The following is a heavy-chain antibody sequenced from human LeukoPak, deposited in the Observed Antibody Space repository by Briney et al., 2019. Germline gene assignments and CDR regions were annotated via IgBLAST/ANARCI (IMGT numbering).Heavy chain of an antibody. CDR2: ISAYNGNT. D-gene: IGHD2-2*02. CDR3: ARVGLGYCSSTSCYRSYYYYYMDV. CDR1: GYTFTSYG. V-gene: IGHV1-18*01. Sequence: ASVKVSCKASGYTFTSYGISWVRQAPGQGLEWMGWISAYNGNTNYAQKLQGRVTMTTDTSTSTAYMELRSLRSEDTAVYYCARVGLGYCSSTSCYRSYYYYYMDVWGKGTTVTVSS. J-gene: IGHJ6*03.